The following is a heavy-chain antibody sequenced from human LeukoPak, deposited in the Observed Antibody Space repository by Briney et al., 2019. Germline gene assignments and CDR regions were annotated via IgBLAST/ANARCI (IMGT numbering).Heavy chain of an antibody. CDR1: GFTFSHYY. Sequence: GGSLRLSCAGSGFTFSHYYIDWVRQAPGKGLDWVSRIRNKANSYSIEYAASVKGRFTISRDDSKNSVSLQMNSLKSEDTADYYCVRVMLGSSKFFDLWGRGTLVTVSS. D-gene: IGHD1-26*01. CDR3: VRVMLGSSKFFDL. V-gene: IGHV3-72*01. CDR2: IRNKANSYSI. J-gene: IGHJ2*01.